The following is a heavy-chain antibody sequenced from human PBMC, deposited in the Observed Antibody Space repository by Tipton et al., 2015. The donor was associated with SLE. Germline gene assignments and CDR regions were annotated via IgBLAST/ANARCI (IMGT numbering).Heavy chain of an antibody. CDR1: GGSFSGYY. J-gene: IGHJ4*02. CDR2: INHSGST. D-gene: IGHD1-26*01. V-gene: IGHV4-34*01. Sequence: LRLSCAVYGGSFSGYYWSWIRQPPGKGLEWIGEINHSGSTNYNPSLKSRVTISVDTSKNQFSLKLSSVTAADTAVYYCAREMVGATLDYWGQGTLVTVSS. CDR3: AREMVGATLDY.